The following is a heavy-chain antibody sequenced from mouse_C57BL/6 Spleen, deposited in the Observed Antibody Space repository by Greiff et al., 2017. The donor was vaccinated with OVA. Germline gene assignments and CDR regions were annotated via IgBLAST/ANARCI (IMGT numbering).Heavy chain of an antibody. CDR2: ISDGGSYT. J-gene: IGHJ1*03. CDR3: ARDPGITTVVDWYFDV. Sequence: EVKLVESGGGLVKPGGSLKLSCAASGFTFSSYAMSWVRQTPEKRLEWVATISDGGSYTYYADHVKGRFTISRDNAKNNLYLQMSHLKSEDTAMYYCARDPGITTVVDWYFDVWGTGTTVTVSS. D-gene: IGHD1-1*02. CDR1: GFTFSSYA. V-gene: IGHV5-4*01.